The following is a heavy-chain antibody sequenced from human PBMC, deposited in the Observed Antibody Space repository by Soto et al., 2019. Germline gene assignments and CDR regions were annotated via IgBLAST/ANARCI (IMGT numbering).Heavy chain of an antibody. Sequence: QVQLVQSGAEVKKPGSSVKVSCKASGGTFSSYAISWVRQAPGQGLEWMGGIIPIFGTANYAQKFQGRVTITGDESPSTADMELSSLRSEDTGVYYCARDLAPPPYWGSYRYGEFDYWGQGTLVTVSS. CDR1: GGTFSSYA. V-gene: IGHV1-69*01. D-gene: IGHD3-16*02. CDR3: ARDLAPPPYWGSYRYGEFDY. J-gene: IGHJ4*02. CDR2: IIPIFGTA.